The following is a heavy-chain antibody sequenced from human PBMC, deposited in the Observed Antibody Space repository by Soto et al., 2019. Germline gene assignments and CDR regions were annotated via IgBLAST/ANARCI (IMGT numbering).Heavy chain of an antibody. CDR1: GYTFTSYG. Sequence: QVQLVQSGAEVKKPGASVKVSCKASGYTFTSYGISWVRQAPGQGLEWMGWSSAYNVNRNYAQKLQGRFIMTTDTSKIPIFMELRSLRSDDTAVYYCARGRRGSVYYFFIVYSGHGTLVTVSS. D-gene: IGHD3-22*01. J-gene: IGHJ4*01. CDR2: SSAYNVNR. V-gene: IGHV1-18*01. CDR3: ARGRRGSVYYFFIVY.